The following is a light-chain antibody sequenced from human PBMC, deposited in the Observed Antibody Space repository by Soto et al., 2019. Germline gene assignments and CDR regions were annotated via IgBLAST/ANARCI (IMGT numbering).Light chain of an antibody. CDR3: QQYDSSPWT. Sequence: EIVLTQSPGTLSLSPGERATLSCRASQSVSSSYLAWYQQKPGQAPRLLIYGASSRATGIPDRFSGSGSGTDFTHTFSRLEPEDFAVYSCQQYDSSPWTFGRGTKVEIK. J-gene: IGKJ1*01. CDR1: QSVSSSY. V-gene: IGKV3-20*01. CDR2: GAS.